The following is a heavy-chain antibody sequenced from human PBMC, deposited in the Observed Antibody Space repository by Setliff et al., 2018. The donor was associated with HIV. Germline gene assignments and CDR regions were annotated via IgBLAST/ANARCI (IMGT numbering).Heavy chain of an antibody. CDR3: ARGNRVGANDAFDI. Sequence: ASVKVSCKTSGYSFIRNGISWVRQAPGQGLEWMGWISAYNGNTNYAQKLQGRVTMTTDTSTNTAYMELSRLGSDDTAVYYCARGNRVGANDAFDIWGQGTMVTVSS. V-gene: IGHV1-18*01. D-gene: IGHD1-26*01. CDR1: GYSFIRNG. J-gene: IGHJ3*02. CDR2: ISAYNGNT.